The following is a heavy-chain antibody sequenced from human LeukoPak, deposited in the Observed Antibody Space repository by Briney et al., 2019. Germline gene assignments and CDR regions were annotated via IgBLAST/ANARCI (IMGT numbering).Heavy chain of an antibody. Sequence: SVKVSCKASGGTFSSYAISWVRQAPGQGLERMGRIIPILGIANYAQKFQGRVTITADKSTSTAYMELSSLRSEDTAVYYCARDVGRYYGVGYWGQGTLVTVSS. CDR1: GGTFSSYA. J-gene: IGHJ4*02. CDR3: ARDVGRYYGVGY. V-gene: IGHV1-69*04. D-gene: IGHD4-17*01. CDR2: IIPILGIA.